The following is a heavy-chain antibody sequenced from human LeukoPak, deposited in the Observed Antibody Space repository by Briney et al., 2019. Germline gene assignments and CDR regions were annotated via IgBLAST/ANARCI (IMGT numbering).Heavy chain of an antibody. CDR2: IRYDGSNN. Sequence: GGSLRLSCAASGFTFSSYGMHWVRQAPGKGLEWVAFIRYDGSNNYYADSVKGRFTISRDNSKNTLYLQMSSLRPEDTAVYYCAKDLGSWSYSLDYWGQGTLVTVSS. J-gene: IGHJ4*02. CDR3: AKDLGSWSYSLDY. D-gene: IGHD1-26*01. CDR1: GFTFSSYG. V-gene: IGHV3-30*02.